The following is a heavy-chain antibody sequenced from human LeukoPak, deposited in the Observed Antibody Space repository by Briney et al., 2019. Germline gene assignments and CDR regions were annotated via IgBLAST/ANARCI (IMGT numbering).Heavy chain of an antibody. Sequence: NPSETLSLTCTASVGSISSIIYYWAWIPHPPGKGLDGIGSIYYSGSTYYNPSLKSRVTISVDTSKNQFSLKLSSVTAADTAVYYCARQDLAAARDAFDIWGQGTMVTVSS. CDR2: IYYSGST. CDR3: ARQDLAAARDAFDI. CDR1: VGSISSIIYY. D-gene: IGHD6-13*01. J-gene: IGHJ3*02. V-gene: IGHV4-39*01.